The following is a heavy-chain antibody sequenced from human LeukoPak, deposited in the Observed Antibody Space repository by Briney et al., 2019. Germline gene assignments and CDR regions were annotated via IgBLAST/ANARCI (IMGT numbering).Heavy chain of an antibody. J-gene: IGHJ4*02. CDR3: AKAPQWLVSPHYFDY. D-gene: IGHD6-19*01. CDR2: ISGSGGST. CDR1: GFTFSSYA. V-gene: IGHV3-23*01. Sequence: GGSLRLSCAASGFTFSSYAMSWVRQAPGKGLEWVSAISGSGGSTYYADSVKGRFTISRDNSKNTLYLQMNSLRAENTAVYYCAKAPQWLVSPHYFDYWGQGTLVTVSS.